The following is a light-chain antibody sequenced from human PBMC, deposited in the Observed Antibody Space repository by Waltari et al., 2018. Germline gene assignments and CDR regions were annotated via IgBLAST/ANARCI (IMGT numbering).Light chain of an antibody. CDR2: AAS. V-gene: IGKV3-20*01. Sequence: EIVLTQSPGTLSLSPGERATLPCRASQSVSTSYLAWYQQKPGQAPRLLMYAASRRATCIPDRYSGSGSGTDFTLTISRLEPEDFAVYYCQQYGSSPYTFGQGTKLEIK. CDR3: QQYGSSPYT. CDR1: QSVSTSY. J-gene: IGKJ2*01.